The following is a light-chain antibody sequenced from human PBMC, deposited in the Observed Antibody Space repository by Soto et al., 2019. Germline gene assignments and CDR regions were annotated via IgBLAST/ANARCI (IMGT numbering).Light chain of an antibody. CDR1: QSVASSY. CDR2: SAS. CDR3: QQYNSMSLT. Sequence: EVVLTQSPGTLSLSPGERVTLSCRASQSVASSYLAWYQQKPGRAPRLLFYSASSRATGIPDRFSGSGSGTDFTLTISRLEPEDFATYFCQQYNSMSLTFGGGTKVE. J-gene: IGKJ4*01. V-gene: IGKV3-20*01.